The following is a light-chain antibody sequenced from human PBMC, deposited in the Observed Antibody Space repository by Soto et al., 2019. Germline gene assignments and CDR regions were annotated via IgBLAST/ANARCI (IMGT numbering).Light chain of an antibody. V-gene: IGLV1-44*01. J-gene: IGLJ1*01. CDR3: AAWDDSLNGYV. CDR2: INN. Sequence: QAVVTQPPSASGTPGQRVTISCSGSSSNIGSNSVEWYQQLPGTAPKLVIYINNQRPSGVPDRFSGSKSGTSASLAISGIQSEDETDYDCAAWDDSLNGYVFGTGTKLTVL. CDR1: SSNIGSNS.